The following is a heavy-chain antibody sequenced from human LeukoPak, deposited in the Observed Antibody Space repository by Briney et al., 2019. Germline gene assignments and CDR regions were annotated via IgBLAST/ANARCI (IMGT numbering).Heavy chain of an antibody. J-gene: IGHJ6*03. CDR1: GFTFSSYA. CDR2: ISGSGGST. Sequence: PGGSLRLSCAASGFTFSSYAMSWVRQAPGKGLEWVSAISGSGGSTYYADSVKGRFTISRDNSKNTLYLKMNSLRAEDTAVYYCAKNTYYYDSSGYGDYYYMDVWGKGTTVTVSS. D-gene: IGHD3-22*01. V-gene: IGHV3-23*01. CDR3: AKNTYYYDSSGYGDYYYMDV.